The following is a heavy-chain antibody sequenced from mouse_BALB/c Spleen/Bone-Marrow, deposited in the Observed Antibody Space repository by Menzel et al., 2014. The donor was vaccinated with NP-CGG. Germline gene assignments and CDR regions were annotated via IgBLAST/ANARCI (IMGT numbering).Heavy chain of an antibody. CDR3: TRLRVYYFDY. CDR1: GYTFTSYW. J-gene: IGHJ2*01. Sequence: VKLVESGAELVRPGASVKLSCKASGYTFTSYWINWVKQRPGQGLEWIGNIYPSDSYTNYNQKFKDKATLTVDKSSSTAYMQLSSPTSEDSAVYYRTRLRVYYFDYWGQGTTLTVSS. V-gene: IGHV1-69*02. CDR2: IYPSDSYT.